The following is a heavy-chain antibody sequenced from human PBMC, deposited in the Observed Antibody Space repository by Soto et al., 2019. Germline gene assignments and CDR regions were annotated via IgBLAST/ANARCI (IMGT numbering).Heavy chain of an antibody. CDR1: GFTFSSYA. Sequence: PGGSLRLSCAASGFTFSSYAMHWVRQAPGKGLEWVAVISYDGSNKYYADSVKGRFTISRDNSKNTLYLQMNSLRAEDTAVYYCARPKVVGANYYFDYWGQGTLVTVSS. V-gene: IGHV3-30-3*01. J-gene: IGHJ4*02. CDR3: ARPKVVGANYYFDY. D-gene: IGHD1-26*01. CDR2: ISYDGSNK.